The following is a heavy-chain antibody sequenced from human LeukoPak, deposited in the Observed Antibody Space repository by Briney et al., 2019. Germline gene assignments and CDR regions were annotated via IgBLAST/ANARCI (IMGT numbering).Heavy chain of an antibody. CDR1: GGSISSYY. D-gene: IGHD4-17*01. V-gene: IGHV4-59*01. Sequence: SETLSLTCTVSGGSISSYYWSWIRQPPGKGLEWIGYMSYSGSTNYNPSFKSRVTMSINTSKNQFSLRLSSVTAADTAVYYCARGSDFGDYWGQGTLVTVSS. CDR2: MSYSGST. CDR3: ARGSDFGDY. J-gene: IGHJ4*02.